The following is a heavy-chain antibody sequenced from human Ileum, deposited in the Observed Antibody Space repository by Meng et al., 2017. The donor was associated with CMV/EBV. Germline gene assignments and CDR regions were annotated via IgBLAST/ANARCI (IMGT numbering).Heavy chain of an antibody. CDR3: AITMARGIISFYYFGMDV. J-gene: IGHJ6*02. V-gene: IGHV3-7*01. D-gene: IGHD3-10*01. CDR2: IQDDGSDA. Sequence: ESLKISCAASGFIFSRFWLSWVRQAPGKGLEWLSEIQDDGSDAYHVDSVKGRFTISRDNAKNALYLQMNSLRAEDTAVYYCAITMARGIISFYYFGMDVWGQGTTVTVSS. CDR1: GFIFSRFW.